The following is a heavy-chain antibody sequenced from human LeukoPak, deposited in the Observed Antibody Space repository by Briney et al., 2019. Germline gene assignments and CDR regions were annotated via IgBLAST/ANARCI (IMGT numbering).Heavy chain of an antibody. V-gene: IGHV3-23*01. CDR1: GFTFSSYA. CDR3: AKDPSGASIVRYFDY. CDR2: ISGSGAST. J-gene: IGHJ4*02. Sequence: GGSLRLSCAASGFTFSSYAMNWVRQAPGKGLEWVSVISGSGASTFYADSVKGRFSISRDNSKNTLYLQMNSLRAEDTAVYYCAKDPSGASIVRYFDYWGQGTLVIVSS. D-gene: IGHD3-16*02.